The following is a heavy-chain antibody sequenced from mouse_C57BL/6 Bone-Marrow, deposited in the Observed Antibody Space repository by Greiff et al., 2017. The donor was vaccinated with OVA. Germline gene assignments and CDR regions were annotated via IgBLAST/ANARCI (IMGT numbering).Heavy chain of an antibody. CDR1: GYTFTSYW. D-gene: IGHD2-10*01. CDR3: ASSAYRYAMDY. J-gene: IGHJ4*01. V-gene: IGHV1-59*01. Sequence: VQLQQPGAELVRPGTSVKLSCKASGYTFTSYWMHWVKQRPGQGLEWIGVIDPSDSYTNYNQKFKGKATLTVDTSSSTAYMQLSSLTSEDSAVYYCASSAYRYAMDYWGQGTSVTVSS. CDR2: IDPSDSYT.